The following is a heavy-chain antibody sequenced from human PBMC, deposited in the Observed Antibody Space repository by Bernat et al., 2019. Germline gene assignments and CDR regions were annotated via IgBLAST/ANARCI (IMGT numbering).Heavy chain of an antibody. Sequence: EVQLVESGGGLIQPGGSLRLSCVASGFTVSSNYMSWVRQAPGKGLEWVSVIYSGGSTYYADSVKGRFTISRDNSKNTLYLQMNSLRAEDTAVYYCHSGLLWFRELLDAFDIWGQGTMVTVSS. CDR1: GFTVSSNY. CDR3: HSGLLWFRELLDAFDI. D-gene: IGHD3-10*01. J-gene: IGHJ3*02. CDR2: IYSGGST. V-gene: IGHV3-53*01.